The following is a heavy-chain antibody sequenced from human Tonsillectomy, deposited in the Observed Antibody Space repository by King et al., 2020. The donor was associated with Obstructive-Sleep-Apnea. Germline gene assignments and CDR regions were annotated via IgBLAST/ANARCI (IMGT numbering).Heavy chain of an antibody. CDR1: GFSLSNSGVG. CDR2: IYWDDDK. Sequence: TLKESGPTLVKPTQTLTLTCTFSGFSLSNSGVGVGWIRQPPGKALEWLALIYWDDDKRYRPSLKSRLTITKDTSKNQVVLKMTNMDPVDTATYYCAHRGVYGSGIYYNDNWFDPWGQGTLVTVSS. J-gene: IGHJ5*02. V-gene: IGHV2-5*02. D-gene: IGHD3-10*01. CDR3: AHRGVYGSGIYYNDNWFDP.